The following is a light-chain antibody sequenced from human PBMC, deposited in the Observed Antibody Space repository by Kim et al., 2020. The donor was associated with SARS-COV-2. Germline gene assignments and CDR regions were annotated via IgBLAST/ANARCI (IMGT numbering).Light chain of an antibody. V-gene: IGKV1-5*03. CDR1: QTINTW. Sequence: DTQMTQSPSTLYASVGDRVTITCRASQTINTWLAWYQQKPGKAPKLLISEASQLESGVPSRFSGSGSGTEFTLTVSSLQPDDFATYYCQQYRSYWTFGHGTKVDIK. CDR2: EAS. CDR3: QQYRSYWT. J-gene: IGKJ1*01.